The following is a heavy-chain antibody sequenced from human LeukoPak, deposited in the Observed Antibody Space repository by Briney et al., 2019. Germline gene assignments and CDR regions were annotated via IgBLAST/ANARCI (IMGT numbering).Heavy chain of an antibody. V-gene: IGHV1-2*02. CDR3: AIISGYLNAFDI. CDR1: GYTFTGYY. Sequence: ASVKVSCKPSGYTFTGYYMHWVRQAPGQGLEWLGWINPISVGTNYAQKFHGRVIMTRDTSISTAYMELSRLRSDDTAVYYCAIISGYLNAFDIWGQGTMVTVSS. J-gene: IGHJ3*02. CDR2: INPISVGT. D-gene: IGHD3-22*01.